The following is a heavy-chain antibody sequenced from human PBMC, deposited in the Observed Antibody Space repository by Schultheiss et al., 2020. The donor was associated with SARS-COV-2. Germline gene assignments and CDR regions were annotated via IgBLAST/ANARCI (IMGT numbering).Heavy chain of an antibody. D-gene: IGHD6-13*01. CDR2: IDWDDDK. Sequence: SGPTLVKPTQTLTLTCTFSGFSLSTSGMCVSWIRQPPGKALEWLARIDWDDDKYYSTSLKTRLTISKDTSKNQVVLTMTNMDPVDTATYYCARIIAAAGPYYFDYWGQGTLVTVSS. CDR3: ARIIAAAGPYYFDY. CDR1: GFSLSTSGMC. V-gene: IGHV2-70*11. J-gene: IGHJ4*02.